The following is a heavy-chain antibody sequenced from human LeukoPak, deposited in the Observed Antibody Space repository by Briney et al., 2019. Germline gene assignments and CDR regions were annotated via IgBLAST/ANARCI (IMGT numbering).Heavy chain of an antibody. CDR2: ITWNSDST. V-gene: IGHV3-9*01. CDR1: GFTFDYYA. Sequence: PGRSLRLSCAASGFTFDYYAMHWVRQAPGKGLEWVSGITWNSDSTGYGDSVKGRFTISRDNAKNSLYLEMNSLRAEDTAFYYCAKGLYYDILTGNWIDPWGQGTLVTVSS. D-gene: IGHD3-9*01. CDR3: AKGLYYDILTGNWIDP. J-gene: IGHJ5*02.